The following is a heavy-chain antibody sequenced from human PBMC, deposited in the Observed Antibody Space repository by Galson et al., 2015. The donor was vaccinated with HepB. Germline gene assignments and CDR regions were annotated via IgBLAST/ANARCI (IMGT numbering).Heavy chain of an antibody. D-gene: IGHD2/OR15-2a*01. CDR2: IYSSGST. J-gene: IGHJ2*01. Sequence: WIRQPAGKGLEWIGRIYSSGSTNYNPSLESRVTMSVDTSKNQVSLNLDSVTAADTAVYYCARDGLSLWGRGTLVIVSS. CDR3: ARDGLSL. V-gene: IGHV4-4*07.